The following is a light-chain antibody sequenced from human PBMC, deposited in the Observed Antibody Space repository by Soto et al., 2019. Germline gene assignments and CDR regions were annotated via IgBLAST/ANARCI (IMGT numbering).Light chain of an antibody. J-gene: IGLJ3*02. CDR2: TDN. CDR3: AAWDDRLNGGV. V-gene: IGLV1-44*01. Sequence: QSVLTQPPSASGTPGQRVTISCSRSTSTFGINAVSWYQQLPGAAPKLLIHTDNQRPSGVPDRFSGSKSGTSASLAISGLQSEDEAEYFCAAWDDRLNGGVFGGGTKVTVL. CDR1: TSTFGINA.